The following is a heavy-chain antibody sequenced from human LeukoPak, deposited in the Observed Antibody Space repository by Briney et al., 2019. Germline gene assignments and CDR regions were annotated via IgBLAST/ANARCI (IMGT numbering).Heavy chain of an antibody. V-gene: IGHV3-30*04. CDR2: ISHDGGNK. CDR1: GFTFSSYA. CDR3: ARENREFWSGYYLVRWFDP. J-gene: IGHJ5*02. D-gene: IGHD3-3*01. Sequence: GGSLRLSCAASGFTFSSYAMHWVRQAPGKGLEWVAAISHDGGNKYSADSVKGRFTISRDNSKNTLYLQMNSLRADDTAVYYCARENREFWSGYYLVRWFDPWGQGTLVTVSS.